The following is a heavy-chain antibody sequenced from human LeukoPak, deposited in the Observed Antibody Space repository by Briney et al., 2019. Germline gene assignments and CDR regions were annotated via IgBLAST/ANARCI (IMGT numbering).Heavy chain of an antibody. D-gene: IGHD3-16*01. Sequence: GASVKVSCKASGGTFSSYAISWVRQAPGRGLEWMGGIIPIFGTANYAQKFQGRVTITTDESTSTAYMELSSLRSEDTAVYYCARDLGDYDAFDIWGQGTMVTVSS. J-gene: IGHJ3*02. CDR2: IIPIFGTA. V-gene: IGHV1-69*05. CDR1: GGTFSSYA. CDR3: ARDLGDYDAFDI.